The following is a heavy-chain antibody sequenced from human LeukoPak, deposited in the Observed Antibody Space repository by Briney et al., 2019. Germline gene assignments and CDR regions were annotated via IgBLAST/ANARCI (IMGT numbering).Heavy chain of an antibody. CDR2: IKEDGSEK. V-gene: IGHV3-7*01. J-gene: IGHJ4*02. CDR3: ATRLG. Sequence: QPGGSLRLSRAASGFTFRNYWMSWVRQAPGKGLEWVANIKEDGSEKNYVDSVKGRFTISRDNAENSLFLQMNSLRVDDTAVYYCATRLGWGQGTLVTVSS. CDR1: GFTFRNYW.